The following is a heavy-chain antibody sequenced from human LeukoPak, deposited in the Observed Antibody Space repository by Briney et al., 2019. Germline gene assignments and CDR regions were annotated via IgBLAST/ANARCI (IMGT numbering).Heavy chain of an antibody. CDR1: GGSISSYY. J-gene: IGHJ2*01. CDR3: ARESYYYGSSGYPYWYFDL. Sequence: SETLSLTCTVSGGSISSYYWSWIRQPAGKGLEWIGRIYTSGSTNYNPSLKSRVTISVDKSKNQFSLKLSSVTAADTAVYYCARESYYYGSSGYPYWYFDLWGRGTLITVSS. D-gene: IGHD3-22*01. V-gene: IGHV4-4*07. CDR2: IYTSGST.